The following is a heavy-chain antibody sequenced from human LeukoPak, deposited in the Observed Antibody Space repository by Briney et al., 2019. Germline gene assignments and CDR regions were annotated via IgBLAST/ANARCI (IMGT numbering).Heavy chain of an antibody. J-gene: IGHJ3*02. Sequence: ASVKVSCKASGYTFTGYYMHWVRQAPGQGLEWMGIINPSGGSTSYAQKFQGRVTMTRDTSTSTVYMELSSLRSEDTAVYYCAREEAAIGAFDIWGQGTMVTVSS. CDR3: AREEAAIGAFDI. V-gene: IGHV1-46*01. CDR2: INPSGGST. CDR1: GYTFTGYY. D-gene: IGHD2-2*01.